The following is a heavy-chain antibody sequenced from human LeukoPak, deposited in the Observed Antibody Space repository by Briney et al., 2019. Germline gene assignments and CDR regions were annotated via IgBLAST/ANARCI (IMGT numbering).Heavy chain of an antibody. V-gene: IGHV3-48*03. Sequence: PGGSLRLSCAASGFTFSSYEMNWVRQAPGKGLEWVSYISSSGSTIYYADSVKGRFTISRDNAKNSLYLQMSSLRAEDTAVYYCARGQNVLLWFGELGMDVWGKGTTVTVSS. J-gene: IGHJ6*04. D-gene: IGHD3-10*01. CDR3: ARGQNVLLWFGELGMDV. CDR1: GFTFSSYE. CDR2: ISSSGSTI.